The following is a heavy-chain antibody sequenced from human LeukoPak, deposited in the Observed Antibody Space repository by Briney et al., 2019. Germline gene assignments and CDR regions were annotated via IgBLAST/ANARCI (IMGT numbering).Heavy chain of an antibody. J-gene: IGHJ4*02. CDR2: ISSSGSTI. V-gene: IGHV3-11*01. Sequence: GGSLRLSCAASGFTFSDYYMSWIRQAPGKGLEWVSYISSSGSTIYYADSVKGRFTISRDNAKNSLYLQMNSLRAEDTAVYYCARENIAAAGFLFRRGNDYWGQGTLVTVSS. CDR1: GFTFSDYY. CDR3: ARENIAAAGFLFRRGNDY. D-gene: IGHD6-13*01.